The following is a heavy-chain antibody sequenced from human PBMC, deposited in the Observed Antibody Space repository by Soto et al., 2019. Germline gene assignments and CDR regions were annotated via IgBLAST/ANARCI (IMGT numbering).Heavy chain of an antibody. CDR2: IYYSGST. CDR3: ARHNYGSGSTYFDY. CDR1: GGSISSYY. J-gene: IGHJ4*02. Sequence: QVQLQESGPGLVKPSETLSLTCTVSGGSISSYYWSWIRQPPGKGLAWIGYIYYSGSTNYNPSLKSRVTISVDTSKNQSSLKLNSMTAADTAVYYCARHNYGSGSTYFDYWGQGTLVTVSS. D-gene: IGHD3-10*01. V-gene: IGHV4-59*08.